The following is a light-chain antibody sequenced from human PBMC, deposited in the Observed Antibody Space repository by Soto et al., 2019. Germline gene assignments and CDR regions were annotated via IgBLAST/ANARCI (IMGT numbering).Light chain of an antibody. Sequence: IQLTQSPSSLSASVGDRVAITCRASEGISSYLAWYQEKPGKVPKLLIDTASTLQNGVPSRFSGGGSGTDVTLTISSLQPEDFATYFCLQLKRYPLTFGGGTRVEIK. J-gene: IGKJ4*01. CDR3: LQLKRYPLT. CDR1: EGISSY. CDR2: TAS. V-gene: IGKV1-9*01.